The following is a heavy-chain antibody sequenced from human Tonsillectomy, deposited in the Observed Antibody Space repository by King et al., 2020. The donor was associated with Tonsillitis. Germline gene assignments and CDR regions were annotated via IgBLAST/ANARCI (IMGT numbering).Heavy chain of an antibody. V-gene: IGHV3-15*01. Sequence: VQLVESGGGLVKPGGSLRLSCAASGFTFSNAWMSWVRQAPGKGLEWVGRIKSKTDGGTTDYAAPVKGRFTISRDDSKNTRYLQMNSLKTEDTAVYYCTTIEGYSSGWYDYWGQGTLVTVSS. CDR2: IKSKTDGGTT. D-gene: IGHD6-19*01. CDR3: TTIEGYSSGWYDY. J-gene: IGHJ4*02. CDR1: GFTFSNAW.